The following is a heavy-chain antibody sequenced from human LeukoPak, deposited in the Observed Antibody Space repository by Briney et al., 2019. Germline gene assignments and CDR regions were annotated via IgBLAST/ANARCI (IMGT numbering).Heavy chain of an antibody. CDR1: GYTFTSYA. CDR2: INAGNGDT. CDR3: ARDRGGTGDFGY. Sequence: ASVKVSCKASGYTFTSYAMHWVRRAPGQRLEWMGWINAGNGDTKYSQKFQGRVTIARDTSASTAYMELSSLRSEDTAVYYCARDRGGTGDFGYWGQGTLVTVSS. D-gene: IGHD1-1*01. V-gene: IGHV1-3*01. J-gene: IGHJ4*02.